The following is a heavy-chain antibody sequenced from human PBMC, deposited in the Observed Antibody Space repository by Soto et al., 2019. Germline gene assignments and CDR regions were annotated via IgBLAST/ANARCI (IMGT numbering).Heavy chain of an antibody. D-gene: IGHD3-10*01. CDR3: ATSYDSGSYGYFDP. J-gene: IGHJ5*02. V-gene: IGHV1-69*01. CDR1: GGTFSSYA. CDR2: IIPIFGTR. Sequence: QIHLVQSGAEVKKPGSSVKVSCKASGGTFSSYAVNWVRQAPEQGLEWMGGIIPIFGTRTYALKFQGRLTITADESTATAYMELNSLRSEDTAIYYCATSYDSGSYGYFDPWGQGTLVTVSS.